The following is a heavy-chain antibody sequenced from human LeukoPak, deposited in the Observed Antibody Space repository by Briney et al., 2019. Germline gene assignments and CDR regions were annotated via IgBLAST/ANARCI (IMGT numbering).Heavy chain of an antibody. D-gene: IGHD6-13*01. CDR2: ISGSGGST. J-gene: IGHJ5*02. CDR3: AKDRPYITSWYGCSTP. V-gene: IGHV3-23*01. Sequence: PGGSLRLSCAASGFTFSSYGMSWVRQAPGKGLEWVSAISGSGGSTYYADSVKGRFTISRDSSRSTLYLQMHSLRAEDTAVYYCAKDRPYITSWYGCSTPWGQGTLVIVSS. CDR1: GFTFSSYG.